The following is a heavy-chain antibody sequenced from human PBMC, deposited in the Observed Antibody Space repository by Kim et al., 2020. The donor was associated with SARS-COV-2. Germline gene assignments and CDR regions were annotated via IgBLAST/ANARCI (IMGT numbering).Heavy chain of an antibody. J-gene: IGHJ4*02. CDR3: ARAGGVGTVDY. CDR2: K. V-gene: IGHV3-7*01. Sequence: KCYGGSVAGRFTISRDNAKNSLYLHMSRLRAEDTAIYFCARAGGVGTVDYWGRGTQVTVSS. D-gene: IGHD1-7*01.